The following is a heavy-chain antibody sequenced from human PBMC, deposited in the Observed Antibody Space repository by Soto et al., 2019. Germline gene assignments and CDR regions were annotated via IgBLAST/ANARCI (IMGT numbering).Heavy chain of an antibody. CDR2: IYHSGST. CDR3: ARLVPQERALDP. Sequence: QVQLQESGPGLVKPSGTLSLTCAVSGGSISSSNWWSWVRQPPGKGLEWIGEIYHSGSTNYNPSPRSRAPTSVDKSNNPFSLKLSSVTAADTAVYYCARLVPQERALDPWGQGTLVTVSS. CDR1: GGSISSSNW. J-gene: IGHJ5*02. D-gene: IGHD1-26*01. V-gene: IGHV4-4*02.